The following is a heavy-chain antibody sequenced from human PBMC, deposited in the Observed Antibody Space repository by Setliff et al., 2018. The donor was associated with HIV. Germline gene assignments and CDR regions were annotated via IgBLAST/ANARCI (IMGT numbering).Heavy chain of an antibody. CDR2: IYNSGNS. D-gene: IGHD3-10*01. V-gene: IGHV4-59*11. Sequence: KASETLSLTCNVSGDSISNHYWNWIRQPPGKELEWIATIYNSGNSVSNPSLKSRVALSVDTSKNQLSLRLNSVTAADTAVYYCARVEAKVRGATYGMDVWGQGTTVTVSS. CDR3: ARVEAKVRGATYGMDV. CDR1: GDSISNHY. J-gene: IGHJ6*02.